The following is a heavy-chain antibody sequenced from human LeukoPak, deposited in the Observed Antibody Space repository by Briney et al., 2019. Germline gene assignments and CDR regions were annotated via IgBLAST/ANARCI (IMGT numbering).Heavy chain of an antibody. CDR3: ATEGDSTAELAY. D-gene: IGHD2/OR15-2a*01. CDR2: IYTSGSY. V-gene: IGHV4-4*07. Sequence: SETLSLTCTVSGGSISSNYWTWLRQPAGKGLEWIGRIYTSGSYNYNPSLNSRVTMSVDTSRNQVSLRVRSVTAADTAVYYCATEGDSTAELAYRGQGTLVTVSP. J-gene: IGHJ4*02. CDR1: GGSISSNY.